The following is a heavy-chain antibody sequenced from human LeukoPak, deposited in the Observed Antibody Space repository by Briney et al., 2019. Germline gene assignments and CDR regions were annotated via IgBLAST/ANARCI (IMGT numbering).Heavy chain of an antibody. CDR1: GYTFTGYY. D-gene: IGHD6-6*01. CDR2: INPNSGGT. J-gene: IGHJ4*02. CDR3: ASLPYSSSIFDY. Sequence: ASVTVSCKASGYTFTGYYMHWVRQAPGQGLEWMGWINPNSGGTNYAQKFQGRVTMTRDTSISTAYMELSRLRSDDTAVYYCASLPYSSSIFDYWGQGTLVTVSS. V-gene: IGHV1-2*02.